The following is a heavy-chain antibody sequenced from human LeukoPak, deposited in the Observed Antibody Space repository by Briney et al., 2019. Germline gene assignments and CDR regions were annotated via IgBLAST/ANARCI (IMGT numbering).Heavy chain of an antibody. CDR1: GYTFTSYY. Sequence: ASVKVSCKASGYTFTSYYMHWVRQAPGQGLEWMGIINPSGDSTRYAQEFQGRVTMTRDTSTSTVYMELSSLRSEDTAVYYCARDGNYYDSSGYYYFDYWGQGTLVTVSS. CDR3: ARDGNYYDSSGYYYFDY. V-gene: IGHV1-46*01. D-gene: IGHD3-22*01. CDR2: INPSGDST. J-gene: IGHJ4*02.